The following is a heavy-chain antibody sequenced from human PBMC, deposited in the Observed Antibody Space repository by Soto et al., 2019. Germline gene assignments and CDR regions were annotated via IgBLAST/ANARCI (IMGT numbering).Heavy chain of an antibody. CDR3: ARDDTGAEFGS. J-gene: IGHJ5*01. CDR1: VYRFINFY. CDR2: INPKKDDT. V-gene: IGHV1-2*02. D-gene: IGHD3-22*01. Sequence: QVQLVQSGAEVKKPGASVRVSCKAFVYRFINFYLHWVRQAPGQGLEWMVWINPKKDDTNYAQKFQGRVTMTRDTSISVAYMELCGLHSGDTAVYYCARDDTGAEFGSWGQGTLVTV.